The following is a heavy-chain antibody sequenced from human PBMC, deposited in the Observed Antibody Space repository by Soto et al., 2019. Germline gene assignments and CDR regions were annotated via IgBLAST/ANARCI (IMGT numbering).Heavy chain of an antibody. D-gene: IGHD1-26*01. CDR1: GFTFGDYA. CDR2: VRSKAYGGTT. CDR3: IRRVYSGSYYYFDY. V-gene: IGHV3-49*04. Sequence: GGSLRLSCTASGFTFGDYAMSWVRQAPGKGLEWVGFVRSKAYGGTTEYAASVKDRFTISRDDSKSIAYLQMNSLKTEDTALYYCIRRVYSGSYYYFDYWGQGTLVTVSS. J-gene: IGHJ4*02.